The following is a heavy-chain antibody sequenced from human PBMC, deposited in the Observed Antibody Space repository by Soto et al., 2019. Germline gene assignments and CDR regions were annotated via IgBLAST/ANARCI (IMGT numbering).Heavy chain of an antibody. Sequence: QVQLVQSGAEVKKPGASVMVSCKASGYPFTSTWMHWVRKAPGQGLEWMGVISPTGGSTRYAEKLQGKITSTRDPSTATDYMELRSLRTEDTAMYYCARDQTYNDAYWWRDSWGQGTLVTVFS. CDR2: ISPTGGST. J-gene: IGHJ5*01. CDR3: ARDQTYNDAYWWRDS. CDR1: GYPFTSTW. V-gene: IGHV1-46*01. D-gene: IGHD2-8*02.